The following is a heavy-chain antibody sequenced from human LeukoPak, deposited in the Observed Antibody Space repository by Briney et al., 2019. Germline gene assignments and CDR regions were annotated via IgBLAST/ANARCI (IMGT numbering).Heavy chain of an antibody. CDR3: ARGSSGWYLNFDY. CDR1: GFTFSSYG. CDR2: IWYDGSNK. J-gene: IGHJ4*02. V-gene: IGHV3-33*01. D-gene: IGHD6-19*01. Sequence: PGGSLRPSCAASGFTFSSYGMHWVRQAPGKGLEWVAVIWYDGSNKYYADSVKGRFTISRDNSKNTLYLQMNSLRAEDTAVYYCARGSSGWYLNFDYWGQGTLVTVSS.